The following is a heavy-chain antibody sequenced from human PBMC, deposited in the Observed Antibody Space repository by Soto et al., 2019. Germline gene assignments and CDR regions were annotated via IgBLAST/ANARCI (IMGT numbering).Heavy chain of an antibody. CDR3: ARDRDSSSRPTYWFDP. V-gene: IGHV3-30-3*01. D-gene: IGHD6-13*01. CDR1: GFTFSNYP. Sequence: LRLSCAASGFTFSNYPIHWVRQAPGKGLEWVAVISYGGSNKYYSDSVKGRFTISRDNSKNTLYLQMNSLRGEDPAVYYCARDRDSSSRPTYWFDPWGQGTLVTVSS. J-gene: IGHJ5*02. CDR2: ISYGGSNK.